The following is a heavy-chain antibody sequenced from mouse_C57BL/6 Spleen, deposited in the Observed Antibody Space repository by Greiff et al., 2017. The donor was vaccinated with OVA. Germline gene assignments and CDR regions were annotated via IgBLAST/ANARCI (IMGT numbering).Heavy chain of an antibody. CDR2: IDPSDSYT. V-gene: IGHV1-50*01. J-gene: IGHJ2*01. Sequence: QVQLQQSGAELVKPGASVTLSCTASGYTFTSYWMQWVKQRPGQGLEWMGEIDPSDSYTNSNQKFKGKATLTVDTSSSTAYMQLISLTYEDSAVYYCARSPVTTGSLDYWGQGTTLTVSS. CDR3: ARSPVTTGSLDY. D-gene: IGHD1-1*01. CDR1: GYTFTSYW.